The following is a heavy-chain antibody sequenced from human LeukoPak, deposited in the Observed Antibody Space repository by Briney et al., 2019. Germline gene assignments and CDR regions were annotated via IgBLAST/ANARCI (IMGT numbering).Heavy chain of an antibody. CDR3: ARGVRSYNSSGYNWFDP. V-gene: IGHV1-46*01. CDR2: INPSGGST. J-gene: IGHJ5*02. Sequence: GASVKVSCKASGYTFTSYYMHWVRQAPGQGLEWMGIINPSGGSTSYAQKFQGRVTMTWDTSTSTVYMELSSLRSEDTAVYYCARGVRSYNSSGYNWFDPWGQGTLVIVSS. D-gene: IGHD3-22*01. CDR1: GYTFTSYY.